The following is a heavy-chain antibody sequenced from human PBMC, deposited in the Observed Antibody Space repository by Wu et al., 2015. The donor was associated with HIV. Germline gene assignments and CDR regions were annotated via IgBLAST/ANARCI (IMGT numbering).Heavy chain of an antibody. CDR3: ARDSPAVAARVAFDV. CDR1: GYTFSNFG. CDR2: ISAYNGNT. J-gene: IGHJ3*01. V-gene: IGHV1-18*01. D-gene: IGHD6-19*01. Sequence: QVQLMQSGAEVKKPGASVKVSCKASGYTFSNFGISWVRQAPGQGLEWMGWISAYNGNTNFAQKLQGRITMTTDTSTTTAYLELRSLRSDDTAMYYCARDSPAVAARVAFDVWGQGTMVTVSS.